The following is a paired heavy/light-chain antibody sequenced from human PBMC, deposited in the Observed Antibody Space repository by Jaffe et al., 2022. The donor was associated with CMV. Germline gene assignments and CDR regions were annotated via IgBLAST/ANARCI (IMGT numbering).Light chain of an antibody. CDR3: QVWDSSTAV. V-gene: IGLV3-9*01. CDR2: RDR. Sequence: SYELNQRLSVSVALGQTASITCGGNNIGSKSVHWYQQRPGQAPVLVMFRDRNRPSGIPARFSGSNSGNTATLTISGAQAGDEADYYCQVWDSSTAVFGGGTKLTVL. J-gene: IGLJ3*02. CDR1: NIGSKS.
Heavy chain of an antibody. V-gene: IGHV1-3*01. CDR3: AREGSPPGQDGFDM. CDR2: INVVNGNT. Sequence: QVQLVQSGAEVKRPGASVKVSCKASGYTLSIYAVHWVRQAPGQRLEWMGWINVVNGNTRYSQTFQGRLTITKDTAANTAYMELGSLKSEDTAVYYCAREGSPPGQDGFDMWGQGTMVTVSS. CDR1: GYTLSIYA. J-gene: IGHJ3*02.